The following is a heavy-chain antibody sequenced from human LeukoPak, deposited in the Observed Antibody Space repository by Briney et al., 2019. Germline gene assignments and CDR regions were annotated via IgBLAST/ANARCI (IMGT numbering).Heavy chain of an antibody. D-gene: IGHD6-13*01. CDR3: ARDRHIAAAVYYYYMDV. V-gene: IGHV1-18*01. CDR1: GYTFTSYD. CDR2: INAYNGNT. Sequence: ASVKVSCKASGYTFTSYDISWVRQAPGQGLEWMGWINAYNGNTDYAQRVQGRVTMTTDTSTSTAYMEVRSLRSDDTAVYYCARDRHIAAAVYYYYMDVWGKGTPVTVSS. J-gene: IGHJ6*03.